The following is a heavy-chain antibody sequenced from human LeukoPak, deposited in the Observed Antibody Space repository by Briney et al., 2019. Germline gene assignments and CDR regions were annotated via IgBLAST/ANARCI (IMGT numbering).Heavy chain of an antibody. CDR1: GYTFTSYG. J-gene: IGHJ4*02. V-gene: IGHV1-18*01. Sequence: ASVKVSCKASGYTFTSYGISWVRQAPGQGLEWMGWISAYNGNTNYAQKLQGRVTMTTDTSTSTAYMELRSLRSGDTAVYYCATSQLPRNFDYWGQGTLVTVSS. D-gene: IGHD2-2*01. CDR3: ATSQLPRNFDY. CDR2: ISAYNGNT.